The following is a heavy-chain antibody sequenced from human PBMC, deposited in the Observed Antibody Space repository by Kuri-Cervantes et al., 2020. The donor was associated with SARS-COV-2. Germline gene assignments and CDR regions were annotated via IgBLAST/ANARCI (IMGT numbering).Heavy chain of an antibody. CDR2: INPSGGST. CDR3: ARGVSHIASAGLYYFDY. J-gene: IGHJ4*02. CDR1: GYTFTSYY. V-gene: IGHV1-46*01. Sequence: ASVQDSCKASGYTFTSYYMHWVRQAPGQGLEWMGIINPSGGSTSYAQKFQGRVTMTRDTSTSTVYMELSSLRSEDTAVYYCARGVSHIASAGLYYFDYWGQGTLVTVSS. D-gene: IGHD6-13*01.